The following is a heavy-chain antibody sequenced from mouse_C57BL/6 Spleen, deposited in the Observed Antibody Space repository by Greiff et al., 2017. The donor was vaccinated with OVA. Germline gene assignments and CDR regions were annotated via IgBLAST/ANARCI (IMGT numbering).Heavy chain of an antibody. CDR3: ARDADYDGLYWYFDV. V-gene: IGHV7-1*01. CDR1: GFTFSDFY. J-gene: IGHJ1*03. CDR2: SRNNANDYTT. Sequence: EVHVVESGGGLVQSGRCLRLSCATSGFTFSDFYMEWVRQAPGKGLEWIAASRNNANDYTTAYSASVQGRLIVSRDNAQSILYLQMKTLRADDTAIYYYARDADYDGLYWYFDVWGTGTTVTVSS. D-gene: IGHD2-4*01.